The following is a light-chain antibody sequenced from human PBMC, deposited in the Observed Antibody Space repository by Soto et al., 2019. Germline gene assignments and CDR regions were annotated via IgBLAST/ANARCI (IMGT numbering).Light chain of an antibody. CDR1: QSVRSNY. Sequence: EIVLAQSPGTLSLSPGVRATLSCRASQSVRSNYLAWYQQKPGQAPRLLIYGASSRATGIPDRFSGSGSGTDFTLTISRLEPEDFAVYYCQHYGSSAYTFGQGTTLEIK. V-gene: IGKV3-20*01. CDR2: GAS. CDR3: QHYGSSAYT. J-gene: IGKJ2*01.